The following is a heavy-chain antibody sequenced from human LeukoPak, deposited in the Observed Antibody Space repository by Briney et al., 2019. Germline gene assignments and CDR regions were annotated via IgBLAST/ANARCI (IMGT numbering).Heavy chain of an antibody. J-gene: IGHJ5*02. V-gene: IGHV4-59*12. Sequence: HSETLSLTCTVSGDSISSYYWSWIRQPPGKGLEWIGHIYYSGSTKYNPSLKSRVTISVDTSKNQFSLNLRSVTAADTAVYYCARGYASGCYSTWGQGILVTVSS. D-gene: IGHD3-10*01. CDR3: ARGYASGCYST. CDR2: IYYSGST. CDR1: GDSISSYY.